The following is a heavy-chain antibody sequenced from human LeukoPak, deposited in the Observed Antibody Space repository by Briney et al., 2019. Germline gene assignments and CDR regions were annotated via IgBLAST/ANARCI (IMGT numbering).Heavy chain of an antibody. CDR3: ARRTTGYDTSGRLDYFDY. CDR1: GGSVSSSSYY. D-gene: IGHD3-22*01. CDR2: IYYSGSI. Sequence: SETLSLTCTVSGGSVSSSSYYWGWIRQSPGKRLEWIGSIYYSGSIYFNPSLRSRVTISVDTSRNQFSLKLSSVTAADTAVYYCARRTTGYDTSGRLDYFDYWGQGALVTVSS. V-gene: IGHV4-39*01. J-gene: IGHJ4*02.